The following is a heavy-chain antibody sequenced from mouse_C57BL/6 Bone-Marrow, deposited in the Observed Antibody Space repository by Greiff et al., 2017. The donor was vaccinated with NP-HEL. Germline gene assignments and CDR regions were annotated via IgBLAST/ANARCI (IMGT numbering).Heavy chain of an antibody. CDR1: GFNIKDYY. CDR3: ARYYGSPFWYFDV. Sequence: VQLKESGAELVKPGASVKLSCTASGFNIKDYYMHWVKQRTEQGLEWIGRIDPEDGETKYAPKFQGKATITADPSSNTAYLQLSSLTSDDTAVYYCARYYGSPFWYFDVWGTGTTVTVSS. V-gene: IGHV14-2*01. CDR2: IDPEDGET. J-gene: IGHJ1*03. D-gene: IGHD1-1*01.